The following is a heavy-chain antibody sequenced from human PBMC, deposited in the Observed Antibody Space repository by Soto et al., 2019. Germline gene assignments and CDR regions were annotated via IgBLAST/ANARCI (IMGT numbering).Heavy chain of an antibody. Sequence: ASVKVSCKASGYTFTGYYIHWVRQAPGQGLEWMGWINPNSGGTNYAQKFQGWVTMTRDTSISTAYMELSRLRSDDTAVYYCARGYCSSTSCYGLFDYWGQGTLVTVSS. CDR2: INPNSGGT. CDR1: GYTFTGYY. CDR3: ARGYCSSTSCYGLFDY. V-gene: IGHV1-2*04. J-gene: IGHJ4*02. D-gene: IGHD2-2*01.